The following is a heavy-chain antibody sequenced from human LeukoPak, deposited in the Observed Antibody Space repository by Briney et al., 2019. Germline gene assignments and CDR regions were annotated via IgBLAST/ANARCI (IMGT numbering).Heavy chain of an antibody. CDR3: ARMYSGSYGNDY. J-gene: IGHJ4*02. V-gene: IGHV1-18*04. Sequence: ASVKVSCKAPGYTFTSYYMHWVRQAPGQGLEWMGWISAYNGNTNYAQKLQGRVTMTTDTSTSTAYMELRSLRSDDTAVYYCARMYSGSYGNDYWGQGTLVTVSS. CDR2: ISAYNGNT. D-gene: IGHD1-26*01. CDR1: GYTFTSYY.